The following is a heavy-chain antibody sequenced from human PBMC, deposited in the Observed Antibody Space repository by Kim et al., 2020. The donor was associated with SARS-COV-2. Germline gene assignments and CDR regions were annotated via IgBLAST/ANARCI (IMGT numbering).Heavy chain of an antibody. J-gene: IGHJ4*02. V-gene: IGHV3-9*01. CDR3: AKDGVRGVIIRKPFFDY. Sequence: VKGRFHIARDNSKNSLYLQMNSLRAEDTALYYCAKDGVRGVIIRKPFFDYWGQGTLVTVSS. D-gene: IGHD3-10*01.